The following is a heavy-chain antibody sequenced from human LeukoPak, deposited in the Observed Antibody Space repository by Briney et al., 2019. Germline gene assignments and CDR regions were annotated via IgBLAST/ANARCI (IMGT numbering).Heavy chain of an antibody. CDR3: ARVYSMVRQYFDY. V-gene: IGHV4-59*08. J-gene: IGHJ4*02. D-gene: IGHD3-10*01. CDR1: GGSISSYY. Sequence: SETLSLTCTVSGGSISSYYWSWLRQPPGKGLEWIGYIYYSGSTNYNPSLKSRVTISVDTSKNQFSLTLSSVTAADTAVYYCARVYSMVRQYFDYWGQGTLVTVSS. CDR2: IYYSGST.